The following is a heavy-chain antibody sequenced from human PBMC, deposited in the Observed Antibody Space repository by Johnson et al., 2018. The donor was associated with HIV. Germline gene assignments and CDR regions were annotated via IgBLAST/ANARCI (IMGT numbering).Heavy chain of an antibody. D-gene: IGHD3-16*01. Sequence: QVQLVESGGGVVQPGGSLRLSCAASRFSFSQYAMHWVRQAPGKGLEYVSAITNNGANTYYADSVKGRFTISRDNAKNSLYLQMNSLRAEDTAVYYCAKGLGGAFDIWGQGTMVTVSS. V-gene: IGHV3-64*04. CDR2: ITNNGANT. CDR1: RFSFSQYA. J-gene: IGHJ3*02. CDR3: AKGLGGAFDI.